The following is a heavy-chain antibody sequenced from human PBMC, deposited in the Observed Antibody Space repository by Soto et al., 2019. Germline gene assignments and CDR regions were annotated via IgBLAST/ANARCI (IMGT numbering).Heavy chain of an antibody. CDR3: TRDGRDSSGWYYYYYYNMDV. D-gene: IGHD6-19*01. Sequence: GGSLRLSCAASGFTFSSFPIHWVRQAPGKGLEWVAVISYDGSHKYYADSVKGRFTISRDNSKNTLSLQMNSLRAEDTAVYYCTRDGRDSSGWYYYYYYNMDVWGQGTTVTVSS. CDR1: GFTFSSFP. J-gene: IGHJ6*02. V-gene: IGHV3-30-3*01. CDR2: ISYDGSHK.